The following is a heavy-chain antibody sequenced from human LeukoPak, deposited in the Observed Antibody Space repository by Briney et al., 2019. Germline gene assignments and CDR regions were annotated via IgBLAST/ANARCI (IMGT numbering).Heavy chain of an antibody. D-gene: IGHD3-10*01. CDR3: ARIAGVPLINWFDP. Sequence: GESLRLSCAASGFTFSDYYMSWIRQAPGKGLEWVSYISSSGSTIYYADSVEGRFTISRDNAKNSLYLQMNSLRAEDTAVYYCARIAGVPLINWFDPWGQGTLVTVSS. CDR2: ISSSGSTI. CDR1: GFTFSDYY. J-gene: IGHJ5*02. V-gene: IGHV3-11*01.